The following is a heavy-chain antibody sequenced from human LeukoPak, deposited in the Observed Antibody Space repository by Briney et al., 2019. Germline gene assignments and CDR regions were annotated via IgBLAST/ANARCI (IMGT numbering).Heavy chain of an antibody. CDR2: IKHGGSEK. J-gene: IGHJ5*02. V-gene: IGHV3-7*01. CDR1: GFIFTNYF. D-gene: IGHD6-19*01. CDR3: AKDSSGRDNWFDP. Sequence: GESLRLSCAASGFIFTNYFMSWVRQAPGKGLEWVASIKHGGSEKYYVDSVRGRFTISRDNTKNSLYLQMSSLRAEDTAVYYCAKDSSGRDNWFDPWGQGTLVTVSS.